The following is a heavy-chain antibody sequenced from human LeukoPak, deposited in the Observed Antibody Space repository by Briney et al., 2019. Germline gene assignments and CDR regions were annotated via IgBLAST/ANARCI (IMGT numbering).Heavy chain of an antibody. CDR1: GFTFSSYA. CDR2: ISGSGGST. Sequence: GGSLRLSCAASGFTFSSYAMSWVRQAPGKGLEWVSAISGSGGSTYYADSVKGRFTISRDNSKNTLYLQMNSLRAEDTAVHYCAKDRDYYDSSGYIHWGQGTLVTVSS. J-gene: IGHJ4*02. V-gene: IGHV3-23*01. D-gene: IGHD3-22*01. CDR3: AKDRDYYDSSGYIH.